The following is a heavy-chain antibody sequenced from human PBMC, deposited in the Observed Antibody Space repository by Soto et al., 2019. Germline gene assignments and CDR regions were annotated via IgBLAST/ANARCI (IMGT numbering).Heavy chain of an antibody. J-gene: IGHJ4*02. V-gene: IGHV1-2*04. Sequence: ASVKVSCKASGYTLTGYYMHWVRQAPGQGLEWMGWINPNSGGTNYSQKFQGWVTITRDPFISTAFLQWSSLKASDTAMYYCARRPRSPATITDPYYFDYWGQGTLVTVSS. D-gene: IGHD5-12*01. CDR2: INPNSGGT. CDR3: ARRPRSPATITDPYYFDY. CDR1: GYTLTGYY.